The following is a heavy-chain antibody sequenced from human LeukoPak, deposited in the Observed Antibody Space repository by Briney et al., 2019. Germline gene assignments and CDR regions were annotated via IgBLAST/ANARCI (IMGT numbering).Heavy chain of an antibody. Sequence: SETLSLTCAVSGYSISSGYYWGWIRQPPGKGLEWIGSIYHSGSTYYNPSLKSRVTISVDTSKNQFSLKLGSVTAADTAVYYCAQEYSSGWYDGFDPWGQGTLVTVSS. V-gene: IGHV4-38-2*01. J-gene: IGHJ5*02. CDR2: IYHSGST. CDR1: GYSISSGYY. D-gene: IGHD6-19*01. CDR3: AQEYSSGWYDGFDP.